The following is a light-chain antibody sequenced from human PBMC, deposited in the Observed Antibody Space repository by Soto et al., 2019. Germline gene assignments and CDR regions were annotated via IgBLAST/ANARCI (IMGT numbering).Light chain of an antibody. J-gene: IGKJ5*01. CDR3: QQLNSYSIT. V-gene: IGKV1-9*01. CDR1: QGISIY. Sequence: IQSTQSPSSLSASVGDRVTITCRASQGISIYLAFYQQTPGKAPKLLIYAASTLQSVVPSRFSGSGSGTDFTLTISILQPEDFATYYCQQLNSYSITFGQGTRLEIK. CDR2: AAS.